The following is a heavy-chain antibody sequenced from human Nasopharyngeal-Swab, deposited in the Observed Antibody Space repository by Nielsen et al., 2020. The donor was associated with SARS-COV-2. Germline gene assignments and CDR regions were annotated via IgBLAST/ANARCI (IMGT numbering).Heavy chain of an antibody. CDR3: ARDREPGIAYYYGMDV. CDR1: GYTFTSYD. D-gene: IGHD6-13*01. Sequence: ASVKVSCKASGYTFTSYDINWVRQATGQGLEWMGWMNPNSGNTGYAQKFQGRATMTRNTSISTAYMELSSLRSEDTAVYYCARDREPGIAYYYGMDVWGQGTTVTVSS. V-gene: IGHV1-8*01. J-gene: IGHJ6*02. CDR2: MNPNSGNT.